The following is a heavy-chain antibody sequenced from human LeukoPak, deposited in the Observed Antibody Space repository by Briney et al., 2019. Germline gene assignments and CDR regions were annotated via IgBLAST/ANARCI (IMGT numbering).Heavy chain of an antibody. CDR1: GGSFSGYY. V-gene: IGHV4-34*01. Sequence: PSETLSLTCAVYGGSFSGYYWSWIRQPPGKGLGWIGEINHSGSTNYNPSLKSRVTISVDTSKNQFSLKLSSVTAADTAVYYCAREVGATRDDFDIWGQGTMVTVSS. J-gene: IGHJ3*02. CDR2: INHSGST. CDR3: AREVGATRDDFDI. D-gene: IGHD1-26*01.